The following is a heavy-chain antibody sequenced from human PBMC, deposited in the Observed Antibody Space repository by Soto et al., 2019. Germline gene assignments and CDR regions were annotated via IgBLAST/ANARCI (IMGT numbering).Heavy chain of an antibody. D-gene: IGHD3-3*01. CDR1: GFTFSSYG. Sequence: PGGSLRLSCAASGFTFSSYGMHWVRQAPGKGLEWVAVIWYDGSNKYYADSVKGRFTISRDNSKNKLYLQMNSLRAEDTAVYYCERDYYDFWIGYYTRNYYNGMDDWGQGTTVTVSS. CDR2: IWYDGSNK. CDR3: ERDYYDFWIGYYTRNYYNGMDD. V-gene: IGHV3-33*01. J-gene: IGHJ6*02.